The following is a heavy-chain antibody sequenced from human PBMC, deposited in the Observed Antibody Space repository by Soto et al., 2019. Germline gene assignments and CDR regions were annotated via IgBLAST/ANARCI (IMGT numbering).Heavy chain of an antibody. V-gene: IGHV4-39*07. CDR2: FFIGGKT. J-gene: IGHJ6*02. Sequence: SETLSLTCTVSGGPISSSTYYWGWMRQPPGKGLEWIASFFIGGKTYYNKSLKNQVNISVDTSKNQISLKLISVTAADTAVYYCARSPDSSGYYPRWYYYGMDVWGQGTTVT. D-gene: IGHD3-22*01. CDR3: ARSPDSSGYYPRWYYYGMDV. CDR1: GGPISSSTYY.